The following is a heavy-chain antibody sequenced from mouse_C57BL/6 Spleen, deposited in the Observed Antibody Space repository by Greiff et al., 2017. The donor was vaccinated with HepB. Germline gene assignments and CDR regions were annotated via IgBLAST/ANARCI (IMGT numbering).Heavy chain of an antibody. CDR3: ARPNDDDDGDFDY. J-gene: IGHJ2*01. Sequence: VQLQQSGPELVKPGASVKISCKASGYTFTDYYMNWVKQSHGKSLEWIGDINPNNGGTSYNQKFKGKATLTVDKSSSTAYMELRSLTSEYSAVYYGARPNDDDDGDFDYWGQGTTLTVSS. D-gene: IGHD2-4*01. CDR2: INPNNGGT. V-gene: IGHV1-26*01. CDR1: GYTFTDYY.